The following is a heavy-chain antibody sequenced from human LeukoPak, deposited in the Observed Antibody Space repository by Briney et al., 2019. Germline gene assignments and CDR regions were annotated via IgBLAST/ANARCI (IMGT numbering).Heavy chain of an antibody. D-gene: IGHD1-1*01. CDR3: AKELEDWNPSAFDI. CDR2: ISYDGSNK. J-gene: IGHJ3*02. Sequence: GGSLRLSCAASGFTFSSYAMHWVRQAPGKGLEWVAVISYDGSNKYYADSVKGRFTISRDNSKNTLYLQMNSLRAEDTAVYYCAKELEDWNPSAFDIWGQGTMVTVSS. V-gene: IGHV3-30-3*01. CDR1: GFTFSSYA.